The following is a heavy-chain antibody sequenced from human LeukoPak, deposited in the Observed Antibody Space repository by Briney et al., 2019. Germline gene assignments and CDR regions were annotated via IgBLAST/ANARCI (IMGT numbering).Heavy chain of an antibody. V-gene: IGHV1-2*02. CDR2: INPNSGGT. J-gene: IGHJ6*03. Sequence: GASVKVSCKASGYTFTGYYMHWVRQAPGQGLEWMGWINPNSGGTNYAQKFQGRVTMTRDTSISTAYMELSRLRSDDTAVYDCARRSTEVVPAATHYYYYYMDVSGKGTTVTVSS. CDR3: ARRSTEVVPAATHYYYYYMDV. D-gene: IGHD2-2*01. CDR1: GYTFTGYY.